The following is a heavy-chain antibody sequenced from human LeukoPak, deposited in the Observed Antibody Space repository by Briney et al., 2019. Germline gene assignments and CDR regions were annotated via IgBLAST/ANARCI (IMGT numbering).Heavy chain of an antibody. CDR1: GFTFSSYS. Sequence: PGGSLRLSCAASGFTFSSYSMNWVRQAPGKGLEWVSYISSSSSTIYYADSVKGRFTISRDNAKNSLYLQMSSLRAEDTAVYYCARTVYDLRGQSPVPGFDSWGQGTLVTVSS. D-gene: IGHD6-19*01. V-gene: IGHV3-48*04. CDR2: ISSSSSTI. J-gene: IGHJ4*02. CDR3: ARTVYDLRGQSPVPGFDS.